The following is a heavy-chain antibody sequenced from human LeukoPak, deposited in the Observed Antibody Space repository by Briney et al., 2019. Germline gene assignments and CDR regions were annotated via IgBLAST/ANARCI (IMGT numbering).Heavy chain of an antibody. D-gene: IGHD1-14*01. V-gene: IGHV4-34*01. J-gene: IGHJ5*02. Sequence: PSETLSLTCAVYGGSFSGYYWSWIRQPPGKGLEWIGEINHSGSTNYNPSLKSRVTISVDTSKNQFSLKLSSVTAADTAVYYCAIGRGVPKRNHNTGRWFDPWGQGTLVTVSS. CDR3: AIGRGVPKRNHNTGRWFDP. CDR2: INHSGST. CDR1: GGSFSGYY.